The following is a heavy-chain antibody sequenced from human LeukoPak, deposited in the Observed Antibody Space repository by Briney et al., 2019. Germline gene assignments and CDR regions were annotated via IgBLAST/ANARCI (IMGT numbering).Heavy chain of an antibody. J-gene: IGHJ4*02. D-gene: IGHD3-10*01. V-gene: IGHV3-23*01. CDR2: ISGSGGST. CDR1: GFTFSSYA. Sequence: GGSLRLSCAVSGFTFSSYAMSWVRPAPGKGLEWVSAISGSGGSTYYADSVKGRFTISRDNSKNTLYLQMNSLRAEDTAVYYCAKDRHITMVRGVIFVYWGQGTLVTVSS. CDR3: AKDRHITMVRGVIFVY.